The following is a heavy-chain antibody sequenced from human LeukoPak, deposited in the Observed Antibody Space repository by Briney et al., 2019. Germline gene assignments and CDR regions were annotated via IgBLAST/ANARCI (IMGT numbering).Heavy chain of an antibody. D-gene: IGHD5-12*01. CDR3: ARDGHGYSGYDFRYFDY. V-gene: IGHV3-48*01. J-gene: IGHJ4*02. CDR1: GFTFTSYS. CDR2: ISSSGSTI. Sequence: GGSLRLSCAASGFTFTSYSMNWVRQAPGKGLEWVSYISSSGSTIYYADSVKGRFTISRDNFKNTLYLQMNSLRAEDTAVYYCARDGHGYSGYDFRYFDYWGQGTLVTVSS.